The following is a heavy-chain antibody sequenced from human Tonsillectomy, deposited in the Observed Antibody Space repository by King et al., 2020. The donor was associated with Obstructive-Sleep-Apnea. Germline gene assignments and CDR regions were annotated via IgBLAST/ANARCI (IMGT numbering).Heavy chain of an antibody. Sequence: VQLVESGAEVKKPGSSVRVSCTDSGGFFSNYPINWVRLAPGQGLEWMGGVIPLHGTTNYAQRIQGRVTITADKSTSTVYMELRSLRSEDTAVYYCARRDQSEAAVGYYYYGLDVWGRGTTVTVSS. V-gene: IGHV1-69*06. CDR1: GGFFSNYP. CDR3: ARRDQSEAAVGYYYYGLDV. J-gene: IGHJ6*02. D-gene: IGHD6-13*01. CDR2: VIPLHGTT.